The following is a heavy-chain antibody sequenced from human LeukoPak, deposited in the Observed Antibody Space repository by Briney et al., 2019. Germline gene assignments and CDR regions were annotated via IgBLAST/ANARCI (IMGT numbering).Heavy chain of an antibody. CDR2: IYTGGST. CDR1: GFTVSSNY. Sequence: GGSLRLSCAASGFTVSSNYMSWVRQAPGKGLEWVSVIYTGGSTYYADSVKGRFTISRDNAKNSLYLQMNSLRDEDTAVYYCARDRGKQQLVLDAFDIWGQGTMVTVSS. D-gene: IGHD6-13*01. J-gene: IGHJ3*02. CDR3: ARDRGKQQLVLDAFDI. V-gene: IGHV3-66*01.